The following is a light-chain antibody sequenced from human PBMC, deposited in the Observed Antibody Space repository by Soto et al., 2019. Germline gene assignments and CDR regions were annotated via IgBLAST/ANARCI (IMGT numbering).Light chain of an antibody. CDR1: QSVSSSY. J-gene: IGKJ1*01. CDR2: GAS. Sequence: EIVLTQSPGTLSLSPGERATLSCRASQSVSSSYLAWYQQKPGQAPRPLIYGASSRAIGIPDRFSRSGSGTDFTLTISRLEPEDFAVYYCQQYGSSPWTFGQGTKVDI. V-gene: IGKV3-20*01. CDR3: QQYGSSPWT.